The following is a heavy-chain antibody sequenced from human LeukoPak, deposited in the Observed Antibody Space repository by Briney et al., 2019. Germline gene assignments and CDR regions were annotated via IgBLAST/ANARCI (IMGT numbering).Heavy chain of an antibody. D-gene: IGHD3-3*01. Sequence: GASVKVSCKASGYSFTSYCMHWVRQAPGQGLEWMGMITPSDGGTTYAQKFQGRVTMTRDTSTSTVYMELSSLRSEDTAIYFCAGDPTVITSSRITIFGVVKSPHNWFDPWGQGTLVTVSS. CDR1: GYSFTSYC. CDR3: AGDPTVITSSRITIFGVVKSPHNWFDP. CDR2: ITPSDGGT. J-gene: IGHJ5*02. V-gene: IGHV1-46*01.